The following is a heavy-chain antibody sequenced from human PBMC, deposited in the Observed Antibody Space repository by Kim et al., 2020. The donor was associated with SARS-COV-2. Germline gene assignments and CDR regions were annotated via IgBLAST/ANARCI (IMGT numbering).Heavy chain of an antibody. CDR2: ISNSGCT. Sequence: GGSLRLSCAASGFTFSSYSMHWVRQAPGKGLEWVSFISNSGCTNYAAYFKGRLFISTDNTKNYMSLQLISIRAAETAAVYCAREDGRYDLHYYDGKYD. CDR1: GFTFSSYS. CDR3: AREDGRYDLHYYDGKYD. J-gene: IGHJ6*01. D-gene: IGHD3-3*01. V-gene: IGHV3-21*05.